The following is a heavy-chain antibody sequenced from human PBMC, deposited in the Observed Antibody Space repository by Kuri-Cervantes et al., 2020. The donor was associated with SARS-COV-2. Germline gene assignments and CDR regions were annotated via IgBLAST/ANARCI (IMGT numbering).Heavy chain of an antibody. CDR2: INPNSGGT. CDR3: ARTNQGWYSSSSGYYYYYGMDV. J-gene: IGHJ6*02. CDR1: GYTFTGYY. Sequence: ASVKVSCKASGYTFTGYYMHWVRQAPGQGLEWMGWINPNSGGTNYAQKFQGWVTMTRDTSISTAYMELSSLRSEDTAVYYCARTNQGWYSSSSGYYYYYGMDVWGQGTTVTVSS. D-gene: IGHD6-6*01. V-gene: IGHV1-2*04.